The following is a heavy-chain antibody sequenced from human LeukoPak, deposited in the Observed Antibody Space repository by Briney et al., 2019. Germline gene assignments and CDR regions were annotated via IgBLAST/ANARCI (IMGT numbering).Heavy chain of an antibody. CDR1: GGTFSSYA. Sequence: ASVKVSCKASGGTFSSYAISWVRQAPGQGLEWMGRIIPILGTANYAQKFQGRVTITTDESTSTAYMELSSLRSEDTAVYYCARGTWGTGDPYWGQGTLVTVSS. CDR3: ARGTWGTGDPY. J-gene: IGHJ4*02. D-gene: IGHD4-17*01. V-gene: IGHV1-69*11. CDR2: IIPILGTA.